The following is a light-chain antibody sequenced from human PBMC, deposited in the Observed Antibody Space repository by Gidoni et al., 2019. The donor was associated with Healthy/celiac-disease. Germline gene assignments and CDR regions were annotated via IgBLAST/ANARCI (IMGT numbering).Light chain of an antibody. CDR1: QSISYW. CDR3: QQYNGYSYT. J-gene: IGKJ2*01. Sequence: DIQMTQSPSTLSASVGDRVTITCRASQSISYWLAWYQQKPGKAPKLLIYKASTLETGVPSRFGGSGSGTEFTLTISSLQPDDFATYYCQQYNGYSYTFGQETKLEIK. CDR2: KAS. V-gene: IGKV1-5*03.